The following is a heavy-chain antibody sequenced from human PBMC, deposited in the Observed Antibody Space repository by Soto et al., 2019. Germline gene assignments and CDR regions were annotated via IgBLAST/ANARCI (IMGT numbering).Heavy chain of an antibody. J-gene: IGHJ5*02. CDR2: IYLIGST. Sequence: QLQLQESGSGLVKPSQTLSLTCAVSGGSISSGDYSWSWIRQPPGKGLEWIGYIYLIGSTYYSPSLKTRVTISIGSSTTQFSLNLSSVTAADTAVYYCARAGPEFCPNGVCWFDPWGQGTLVTVSS. CDR1: GGSISSGDYS. CDR3: ARAGPEFCPNGVCWFDP. V-gene: IGHV4-30-2*01. D-gene: IGHD2-8*01.